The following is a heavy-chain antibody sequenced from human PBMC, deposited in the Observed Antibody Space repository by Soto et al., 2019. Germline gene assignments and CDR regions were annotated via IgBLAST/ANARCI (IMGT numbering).Heavy chain of an antibody. CDR3: ARDGPIAAAGVASYFDY. J-gene: IGHJ4*02. V-gene: IGHV3-7*01. CDR2: IKEDGSEK. D-gene: IGHD6-13*01. Sequence: GGSLRLSCAASGLMFSNFWMSWVRQAPGKGLEWVANIKEDGSEKNYVDSVKGRFTISRDNAKNSLYLQMNSLRAEDTAVYYCARDGPIAAAGVASYFDYWGQGTLVTVSS. CDR1: GLMFSNFW.